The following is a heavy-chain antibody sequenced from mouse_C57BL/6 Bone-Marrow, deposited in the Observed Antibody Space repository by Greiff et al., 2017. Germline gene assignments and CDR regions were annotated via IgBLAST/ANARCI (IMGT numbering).Heavy chain of an antibody. J-gene: IGHJ3*01. D-gene: IGHD2-4*01. CDR1: GYTFTSYW. CDR2: IYPGSGST. CDR3: ARAGYDYSWFAY. Sequence: VQLQQPGAELVKPGASVKMSCKASGYTFTSYWITWVKQRPGQGLEWIGDIYPGSGSTNYNEKFKSKATLTVDTSSSTAYMQLSSLTSEDSAVYYWARAGYDYSWFAYWGQGTLVTVSA. V-gene: IGHV1-55*01.